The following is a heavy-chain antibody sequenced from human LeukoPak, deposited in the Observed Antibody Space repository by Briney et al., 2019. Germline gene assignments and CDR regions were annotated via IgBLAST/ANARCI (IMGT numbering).Heavy chain of an antibody. Sequence: SETLSLTCTVSGGSISTYYWSWIRQPPGKGLEWIGYIFYSGSTNYNPSLQSRVSISLDTSKNQFSLKLSSVTAADTAVYYCARAATYYYDSSGYYSPFDYWGQGTLVTVSS. CDR1: GGSISTYY. V-gene: IGHV4-59*12. D-gene: IGHD3-22*01. CDR2: IFYSGST. CDR3: ARAATYYYDSSGYYSPFDY. J-gene: IGHJ4*02.